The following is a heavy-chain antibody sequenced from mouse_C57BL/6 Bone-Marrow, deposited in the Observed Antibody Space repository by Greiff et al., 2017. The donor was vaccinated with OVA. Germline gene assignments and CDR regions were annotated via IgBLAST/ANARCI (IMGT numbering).Heavy chain of an antibody. J-gene: IGHJ3*01. CDR3: ERHKFTFFAD. V-gene: IGHV1-55*01. Sequence: QVQLQQPGAELVKPGASVKMSCKASGYTFTSYWITWVKQRPGQGLEWIGDIYPGSGGTNYNEKFKSKATLTVDTSSITAYMQRSSLTSEDSAVYYSERHKFTFFADWGQGTLVTVSA. CDR1: GYTFTSYW. CDR2: IYPGSGGT.